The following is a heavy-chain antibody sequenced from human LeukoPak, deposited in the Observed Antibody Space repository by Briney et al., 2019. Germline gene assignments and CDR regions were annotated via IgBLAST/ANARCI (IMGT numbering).Heavy chain of an antibody. D-gene: IGHD3-22*01. CDR2: ISSSGSTI. CDR3: ARDDPGYLGYDSSGSFDY. CDR1: GFTFSDYY. Sequence: GGSLRLSCAAPGFTFSDYYMSWIRQAPGKGLEWVSYISSSGSTIYYADSVKGRFTISRDNAKNSLYLQMNSLRAEDTAVSYCARDDPGYLGYDSSGSFDYWGQGTLVTVSS. V-gene: IGHV3-11*01. J-gene: IGHJ4*02.